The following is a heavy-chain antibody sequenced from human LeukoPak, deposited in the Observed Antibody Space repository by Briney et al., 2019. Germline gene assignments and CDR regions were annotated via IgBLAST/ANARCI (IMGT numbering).Heavy chain of an antibody. CDR1: GFTVGNNH. CDR3: ATRAVAAPY. Sequence: PGGSLRLPCAASGFTVGNNHMNWVRQAPGKGLEWVSLIYSGGNTQYADSVKGRFIIFRDSSKNTLYLQMNSLRVEDTAVYYCATRAVAAPYWGQGTLVTVSS. V-gene: IGHV3-66*01. D-gene: IGHD6-19*01. CDR2: IYSGGNT. J-gene: IGHJ4*02.